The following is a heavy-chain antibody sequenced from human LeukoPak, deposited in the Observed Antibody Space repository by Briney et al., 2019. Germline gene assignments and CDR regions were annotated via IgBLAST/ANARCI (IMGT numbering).Heavy chain of an antibody. CDR1: GFTFSSYG. D-gene: IGHD6-6*01. CDR2: ISYDGSNK. J-gene: IGHJ4*02. CDR3: AKDFQSRVAARPIPFDY. V-gene: IGHV3-30*18. Sequence: PGGSLRLSCAASGFTFSSYGMHWVRQAPGKGLEWVAVISYDGSNKYYADSVKGRFTISRDNSKNTLYLQMNSLRAEDTAVYYCAKDFQSRVAARPIPFDYWGQGTLVTVSS.